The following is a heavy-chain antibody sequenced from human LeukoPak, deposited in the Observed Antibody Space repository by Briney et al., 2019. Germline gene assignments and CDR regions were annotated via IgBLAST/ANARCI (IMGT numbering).Heavy chain of an antibody. Sequence: GGSLRLSCAASGFTFSSYEMNWVRQAPGKGLEWVSYISSSGSTIYYADSVKGRFTISRDNAKNSLYLQMNSLRAEDTAVYYCAGYRWLSGSQIFDYWGQGTLVTVSS. J-gene: IGHJ4*02. CDR2: ISSSGSTI. V-gene: IGHV3-48*03. CDR1: GFTFSSYE. CDR3: AGYRWLSGSQIFDY. D-gene: IGHD1-26*01.